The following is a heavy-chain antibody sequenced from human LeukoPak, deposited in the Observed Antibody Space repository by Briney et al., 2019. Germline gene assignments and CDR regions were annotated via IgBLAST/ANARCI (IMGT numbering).Heavy chain of an antibody. J-gene: IGHJ4*02. CDR3: ATDNRITMIVVLDY. CDR2: FDPEDGET. D-gene: IGHD3-22*01. V-gene: IGHV1-24*01. CDR1: GYTLTELS. Sequence: ASVKVSCKVSGYTLTELSMHWLRQAPGKGLEWMGGFDPEDGETIYAQKFQGRVTMTEDTSTDTAYMELSSLRSEDTAVYYCATDNRITMIVVLDYWGQGTLVTVSS.